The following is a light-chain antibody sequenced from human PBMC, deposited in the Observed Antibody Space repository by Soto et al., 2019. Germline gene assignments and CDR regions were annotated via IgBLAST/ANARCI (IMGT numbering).Light chain of an antibody. Sequence: QTVVTQEPSFSVSPGGTVTLTCGLSSGSVSTNYYPSWYQQTPGQAPRTLIYSTNTRSSGVPDRFSGSILGNKAALTSTGAQADYESDYYCVLYMGSGIWVFGGGTKLTVL. CDR3: VLYMGSGIWV. J-gene: IGLJ3*02. CDR1: SGSVSTNYY. V-gene: IGLV8-61*01. CDR2: STN.